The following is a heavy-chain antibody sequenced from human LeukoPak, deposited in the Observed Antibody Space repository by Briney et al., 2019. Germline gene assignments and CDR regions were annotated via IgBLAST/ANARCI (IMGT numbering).Heavy chain of an antibody. D-gene: IGHD5-12*01. CDR2: IIPIFGTA. V-gene: IGHV1-69*13. CDR3: ARIPRGYSGYDGNYYMDV. J-gene: IGHJ6*03. Sequence: SVKVSCKAPGGTFSSYAISWVRQAPGQGLEWMGGIIPIFGTANYAQKFQGRVTITADESTSTAYMELSSLRSEDTAVYYCARIPRGYSGYDGNYYMDVWGKGTTVTVSS. CDR1: GGTFSSYA.